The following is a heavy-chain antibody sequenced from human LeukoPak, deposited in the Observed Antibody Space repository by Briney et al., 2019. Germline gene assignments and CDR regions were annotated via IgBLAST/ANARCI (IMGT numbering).Heavy chain of an antibody. CDR1: GYTFTSYY. CDR3: ARSGPQFWFDP. Sequence: ASVKVSCKASGYTFTSYYMHWVRQAPGQGLEWMGIINPSGGSTSYAQKFQGRVTMTRDMSTSTVYMELSSLRSEDTAVYYCARSGPQFWFDPWGQGTLVTVSS. J-gene: IGHJ5*02. D-gene: IGHD3-10*01. V-gene: IGHV1-46*01. CDR2: INPSGGST.